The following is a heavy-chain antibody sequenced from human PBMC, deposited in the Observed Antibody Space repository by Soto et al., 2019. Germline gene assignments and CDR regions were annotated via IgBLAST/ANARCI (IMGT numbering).Heavy chain of an antibody. V-gene: IGHV3-7*01. Sequence: EVQLVESGGGLVQPGGSLRLSCAASGFTFSNYWMNWVRQAPGKGLEWVANINEDGSEKYYVDSAKGRFTISKDNAKNSLYLQMSSLRAEDTAVYYCARDLFDYWSQGTLVTVSS. CDR2: INEDGSEK. CDR1: GFTFSNYW. CDR3: ARDLFDY. J-gene: IGHJ4*02.